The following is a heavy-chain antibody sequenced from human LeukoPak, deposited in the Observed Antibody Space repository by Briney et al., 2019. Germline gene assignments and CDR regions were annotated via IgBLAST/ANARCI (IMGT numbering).Heavy chain of an antibody. J-gene: IGHJ4*02. Sequence: ASVKVSCKASGYTFTGYYMHWVRQAPGQGLEWMGWISAYNGNTNYAQKLQGRVTMTTDTSTSTAYMELRSLRSDDTAVYYCARDFPQGTNYWGQGTLVTVSS. V-gene: IGHV1-18*04. CDR3: ARDFPQGTNY. CDR1: GYTFTGYY. CDR2: ISAYNGNT.